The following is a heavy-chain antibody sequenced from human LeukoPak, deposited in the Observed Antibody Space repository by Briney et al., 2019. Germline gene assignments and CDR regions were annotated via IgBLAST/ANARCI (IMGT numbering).Heavy chain of an antibody. D-gene: IGHD2-2*01. Sequence: GGSLRLSCAASGFTFSSYGMHWVRQAPGKGLEWVAFIRYDGSNKYYANSVKGRFTISRDNSKNTLYLQMNSLRAEDTAVYYCAKEAADIVVVPAAMMDSWGQGTLVTVSS. CDR3: AKEAADIVVVPAAMMDS. CDR2: IRYDGSNK. CDR1: GFTFSSYG. J-gene: IGHJ5*01. V-gene: IGHV3-30*02.